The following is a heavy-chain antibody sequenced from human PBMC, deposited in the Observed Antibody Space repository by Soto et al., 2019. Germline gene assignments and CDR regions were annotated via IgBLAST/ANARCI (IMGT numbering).Heavy chain of an antibody. CDR3: ARDYVADYYGMDV. CDR1: GFAFSNYA. J-gene: IGHJ6*02. D-gene: IGHD2-15*01. Sequence: PGGSLRLSCAASGFAFSNYAMHWVRQAPGKGLEWVAVIWYDGSNKYYADSVKGRFTISRDNSKNTLYLQMNSLRAEDTAVYYCARDYVADYYGMDVWGQGTTVTVSS. CDR2: IWYDGSNK. V-gene: IGHV3-33*08.